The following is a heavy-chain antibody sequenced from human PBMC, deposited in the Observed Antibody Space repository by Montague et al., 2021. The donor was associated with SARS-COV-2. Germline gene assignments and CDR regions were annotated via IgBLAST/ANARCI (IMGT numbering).Heavy chain of an antibody. CDR2: IDWDDDK. J-gene: IGHJ4*02. Sequence: PALVKPTQTLTLTCTFSGFSLSTSGMCVSWIHQPPGKALEWLALIDWDDDKYYSTSLKTRLTISKDTSKNQVVLTMTNVDPVDTATYYCARTYYDILPNLYYFDYWGQGTLVTVSS. V-gene: IGHV2-70*01. CDR3: ARTYYDILPNLYYFDY. D-gene: IGHD3-9*01. CDR1: GFSLSTSGMC.